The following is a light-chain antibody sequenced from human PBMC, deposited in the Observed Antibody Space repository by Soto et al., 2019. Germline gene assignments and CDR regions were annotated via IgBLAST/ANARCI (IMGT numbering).Light chain of an antibody. CDR2: AAS. CDR3: QQSDSTPYT. J-gene: IGKJ2*01. Sequence: DIQMTQSPSSLSASVGDRVTINCRASQSISTFLNWYQQKPGQAPKVLISAASTLQSGVPSRFSGRGSGTDFTLTIISLQPEDFATYYCQQSDSTPYTFGQGTTLETK. V-gene: IGKV1-39*01. CDR1: QSISTF.